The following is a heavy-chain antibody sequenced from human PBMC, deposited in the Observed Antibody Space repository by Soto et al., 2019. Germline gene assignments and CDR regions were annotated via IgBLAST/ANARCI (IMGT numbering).Heavy chain of an antibody. Sequence: ASVKVSCKASSYNFTSFGVSWVRQAPGQGLEWMGWISVYNGNSNYAQKFQGRVTLSTDTSTSTAYMELRSLRSDDTAVYYCARGSGYGKLDYWGQGTLVTAPQ. J-gene: IGHJ4*02. CDR3: ARGSGYGKLDY. V-gene: IGHV1-18*01. D-gene: IGHD5-12*01. CDR2: ISVYNGNS. CDR1: SYNFTSFG.